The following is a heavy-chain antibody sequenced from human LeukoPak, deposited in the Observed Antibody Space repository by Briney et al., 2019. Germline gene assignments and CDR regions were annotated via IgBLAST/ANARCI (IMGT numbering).Heavy chain of an antibody. CDR3: AKDFTTHRGSYGIDY. V-gene: IGHV3-30*07. CDR1: GFTFSSYA. J-gene: IGHJ4*02. D-gene: IGHD1-26*01. Sequence: PGGSLRLSCAASGFTFSSYAMHWVRQAPGKGLEWVAVISYDGSNKYYADSVKGRFTISRDNSKNTLYLQMNSLRAEDTAVYYCAKDFTTHRGSYGIDYWGQGTLVTVSS. CDR2: ISYDGSNK.